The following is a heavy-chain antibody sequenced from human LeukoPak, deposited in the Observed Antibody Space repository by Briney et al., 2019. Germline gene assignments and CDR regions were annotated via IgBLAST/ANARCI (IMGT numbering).Heavy chain of an antibody. V-gene: IGHV1-69*05. J-gene: IGHJ5*02. CDR3: VRSMVRAPLRKNWFDP. CDR2: IIPIFGTA. CDR1: GGTFSSYA. Sequence: ASVKVSCKASGGTFSSYAISWVRQAPGQGLEWMGRIIPIFGTANYAQKFQGRVTITTDESTSTAYMELSSLRSEDTAVYYCVRSMVRAPLRKNWFDPWGQGTLVTVSS. D-gene: IGHD3-10*01.